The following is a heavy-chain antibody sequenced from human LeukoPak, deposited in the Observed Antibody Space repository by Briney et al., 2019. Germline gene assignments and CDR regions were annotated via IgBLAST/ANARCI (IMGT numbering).Heavy chain of an antibody. CDR2: IYYSGST. D-gene: IGHD5-18*01. V-gene: IGHV4-34*01. CDR1: GGSFSGYY. CDR3: ARGRGYSYGYMRH. Sequence: PSETLSLTCAVYGGSFSGYYWSWIRQPPGKGLEWIGSIYYSGSTYYNPSLKSRVTISVDTSKNQFSLKLSSVTAADTAVYYCARGRGYSYGYMRHWGQGTLVTVSS. J-gene: IGHJ4*02.